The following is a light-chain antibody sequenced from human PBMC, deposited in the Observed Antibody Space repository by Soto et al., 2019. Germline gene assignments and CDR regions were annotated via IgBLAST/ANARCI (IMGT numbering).Light chain of an antibody. CDR1: ESMSNC. J-gene: IGKJ1*01. CDR2: DAS. CDR3: QQCYMGWT. Sequence: TQSPSTLSASVGDRVTITCRASESMSNCLAWYQQKPGKAPKLLIYDASTLESGVPSRFSGTGSGTEFTFSITSLQPEDFGTYYCQQCYMGWTFGQGTKVDIK. V-gene: IGKV1-5*01.